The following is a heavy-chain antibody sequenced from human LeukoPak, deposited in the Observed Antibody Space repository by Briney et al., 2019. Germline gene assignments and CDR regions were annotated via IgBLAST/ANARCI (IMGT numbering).Heavy chain of an antibody. CDR1: GGSFSGYY. J-gene: IGHJ4*02. D-gene: IGHD4-17*01. V-gene: IGHV4-34*01. Sequence: TSETLSLTCAVYGGSFSGYYWSWIRQPPGKGLEWIGEINHSGSTNYNPSLKSRVTISVDTSKNQFSLKLSSVTAADTAVYYCARSRGYGDTDYWGQGTLVTVSS. CDR3: ARSRGYGDTDY. CDR2: INHSGST.